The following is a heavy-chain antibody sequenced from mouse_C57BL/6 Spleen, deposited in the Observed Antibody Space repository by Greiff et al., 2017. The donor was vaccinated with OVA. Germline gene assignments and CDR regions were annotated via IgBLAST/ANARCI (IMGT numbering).Heavy chain of an antibody. V-gene: IGHV14-4*01. CDR2: IDPENGDT. CDR3: TTHGYYGFAY. CDR1: GFTIKDDY. Sequence: EVQLQQSGAELVRPGASVKLSCTASGFTIKDDYMHWVKQRPEQGLEWIGWIDPENGDTEYASKFQGKATITADTSSNTAYLQLSSLTSEDTAVYYCTTHGYYGFAYWGQGTLVTVSA. D-gene: IGHD2-3*01. J-gene: IGHJ3*01.